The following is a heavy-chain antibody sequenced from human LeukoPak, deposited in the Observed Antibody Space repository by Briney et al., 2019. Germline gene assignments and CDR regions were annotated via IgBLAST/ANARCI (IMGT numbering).Heavy chain of an antibody. Sequence: SETLSLTCSVSGGSISSSTYFWGWIRQPPGKGLEWIGSIYYSGSTYSNPSLKSRVTISVDTSKSQFSLKLSSVTAADTAVYYCARDGYTYGSFDYWGQGTLVTVSS. J-gene: IGHJ4*02. V-gene: IGHV4-39*01. CDR3: ARDGYTYGSFDY. D-gene: IGHD5-18*01. CDR2: IYYSGST. CDR1: GGSISSSTYF.